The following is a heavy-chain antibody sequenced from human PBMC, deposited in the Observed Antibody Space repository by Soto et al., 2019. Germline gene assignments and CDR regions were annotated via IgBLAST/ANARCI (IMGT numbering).Heavy chain of an antibody. Sequence: EVQLVQSGAEVKKPGESLRISCKGSGYSFTSYWISWVRQMPGKGLEWMGRIDPSDSYTNYSPSFQGHVTISADKSISTAYLQWSSLKASDTAMYYCARHGSGGSSRYNWFDPWGQGTLVTVSS. CDR2: IDPSDSYT. CDR1: GYSFTSYW. J-gene: IGHJ5*02. V-gene: IGHV5-10-1*03. D-gene: IGHD2-15*01. CDR3: ARHGSGGSSRYNWFDP.